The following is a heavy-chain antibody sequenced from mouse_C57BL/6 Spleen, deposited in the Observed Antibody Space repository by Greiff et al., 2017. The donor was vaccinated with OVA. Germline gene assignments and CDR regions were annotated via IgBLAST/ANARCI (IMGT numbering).Heavy chain of an antibody. Sequence: EVQGVESGEGLVKPGGSLKLSCAASGFTFSSYAMSWVRQTPEKRLEWVAYISSGGDYIYYADTVKGRFTISRDNARNTLYLQMSSLKSEDTAMYYCTRDLDGPLYYYAMDYWGQGTSVTVSS. J-gene: IGHJ4*01. CDR1: GFTFSSYA. V-gene: IGHV5-9-1*02. CDR3: TRDLDGPLYYYAMDY. CDR2: ISSGGDYI. D-gene: IGHD2-3*01.